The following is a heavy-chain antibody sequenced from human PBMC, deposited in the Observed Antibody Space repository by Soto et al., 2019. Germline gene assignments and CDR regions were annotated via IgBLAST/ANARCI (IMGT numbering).Heavy chain of an antibody. CDR1: GFSLSNVSMG. V-gene: IGHV2-26*01. Sequence: QVTLKESGPVLVNPTETLTLTCTVSGFSLSNVSMGVSWIRQPPGEALEWLANIFSNDDESYTTSLKTRLSICKDTSKSQVGLNTTNMDPKDKATYFWARKVCCRGRRGYSGRGYYFDLWGRGTLVTVSS. J-gene: IGHJ4*02. CDR2: IFSNDDE. D-gene: IGHD2-15*01. CDR3: ARKVCCRGRRGYSGRGYYFDL.